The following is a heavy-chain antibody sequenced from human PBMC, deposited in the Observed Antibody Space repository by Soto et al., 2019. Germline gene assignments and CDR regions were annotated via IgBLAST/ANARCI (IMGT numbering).Heavy chain of an antibody. CDR3: ARRARTATTNWGAFDV. J-gene: IGHJ3*01. D-gene: IGHD1-7*01. CDR1: GFTFNTYV. V-gene: IGHV3-23*01. CDR2: ISYSADKT. Sequence: GGSLRLSWAASGFTFNTYVMNWVRQAPGKGLEWVSTISYSADKTHYADSVKGRFTISRDNSRDTLFLQMNSLRADDAAVYYCARRARTATTNWGAFDVWGQGTMVTVSS.